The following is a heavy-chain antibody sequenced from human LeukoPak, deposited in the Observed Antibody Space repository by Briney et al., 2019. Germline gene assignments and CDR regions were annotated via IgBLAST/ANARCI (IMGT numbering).Heavy chain of an antibody. J-gene: IGHJ5*02. CDR1: GFTFSSYA. CDR3: ARGVLSSSWDQRRKSRWFDP. Sequence: GGSLRLSCAASGFTFSSYAMSWVRQAPGKGLEWVANIKQDGSEKYYVDSVKGRFTISRDNAKNSLYLQMNSLRAEDTAVYYCARGVLSSSWDQRRKSRWFDPWGQGTLVTVSS. D-gene: IGHD6-13*01. V-gene: IGHV3-7*01. CDR2: IKQDGSEK.